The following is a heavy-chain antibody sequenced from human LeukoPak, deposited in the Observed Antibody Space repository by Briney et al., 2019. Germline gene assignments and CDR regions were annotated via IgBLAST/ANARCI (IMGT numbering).Heavy chain of an antibody. Sequence: SETLSLTCAVYGGSFSGYYWSWIRQPPGKGLEWIGEINHSGSTNYNPSLKSRVTISVDTSKNQFSLKLSSVTAADTAVYYCARGPYCSSTSCYYNWFDPWGQGTLATVSS. D-gene: IGHD2-2*01. V-gene: IGHV4-34*01. CDR1: GGSFSGYY. CDR2: INHSGST. J-gene: IGHJ5*02. CDR3: ARGPYCSSTSCYYNWFDP.